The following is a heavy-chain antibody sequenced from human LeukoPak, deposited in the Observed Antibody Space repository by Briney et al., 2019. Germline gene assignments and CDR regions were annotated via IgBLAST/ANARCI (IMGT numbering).Heavy chain of an antibody. Sequence: GGSLRLSCAASGFTFSSYSMNWVRQAPGKGLEWVSSISSSSSYIYYADSVKGRFTISRDNAKNSLYLQMNSLRAEDTAVYYCAKGSGIAAADHYYYYYMDVWGKGTTVTVSS. CDR2: ISSSSSYI. J-gene: IGHJ6*03. CDR1: GFTFSSYS. V-gene: IGHV3-21*01. D-gene: IGHD6-13*01. CDR3: AKGSGIAAADHYYYYYMDV.